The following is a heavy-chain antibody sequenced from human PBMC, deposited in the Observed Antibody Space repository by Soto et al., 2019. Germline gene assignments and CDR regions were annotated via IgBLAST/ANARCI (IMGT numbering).Heavy chain of an antibody. J-gene: IGHJ4*01. V-gene: IGHV3-15*07. CDR2: IKSKTDGGTT. CDR1: GFTFSNAW. CDR3: TTDSYSTIIIVRFDY. D-gene: IGHD3-22*01. Sequence: GGSLRLSCAASGFTFSNAWINWVRQAPGKGLEWVGRIKSKTDGGTTDYAEPVKGRYAISRDDSNNMVYLQMNSLKIEDTAVYYCTTDSYSTIIIVRFDYWGHGTLVTVSS.